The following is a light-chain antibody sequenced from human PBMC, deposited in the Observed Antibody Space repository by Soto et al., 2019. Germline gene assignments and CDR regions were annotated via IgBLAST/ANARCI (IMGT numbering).Light chain of an antibody. CDR2: DAS. Sequence: EIVLTQSPATLSLSPGERATLSCRASQSVSSYLAWYQPKPCQAPRLLIYDASNRATGIPARFSGSGSGTDFTLTITSLEPEDFAVYYCQQRSNWPLLTFGGGTKLDIK. V-gene: IGKV3-11*01. CDR3: QQRSNWPLLT. CDR1: QSVSSY. J-gene: IGKJ4*01.